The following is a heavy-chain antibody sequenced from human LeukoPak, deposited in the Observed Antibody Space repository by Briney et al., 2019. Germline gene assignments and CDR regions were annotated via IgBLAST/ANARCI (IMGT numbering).Heavy chain of an antibody. Sequence: SETLSLTCAVYGGSFSGYYWSWIRQPPGKGLEWIGEINHSGSTNYNPSLKSRVTISVDTSKNQFSLKLSSVTAADTAVYYCAREGRGSWFDPWGQGTLVTVSS. CDR3: AREGRGSWFDP. V-gene: IGHV4-34*01. CDR1: GGSFSGYY. CDR2: INHSGST. J-gene: IGHJ5*02. D-gene: IGHD1-26*01.